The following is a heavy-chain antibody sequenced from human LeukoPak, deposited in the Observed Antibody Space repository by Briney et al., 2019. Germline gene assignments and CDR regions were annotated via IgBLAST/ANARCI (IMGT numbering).Heavy chain of an antibody. V-gene: IGHV4-59*01. CDR2: IYSSGST. CDR3: ARGPTRYYFDY. CDR1: AGSINNYY. Sequence: LETLSLTCSVSAGSINNYYWSWIRQPPGKGLEWVGYIYSSGSTNYNPSLKSRVTISLDTSKNQFSLKLSSVTAADTAVYYCARGPTRYYFDYWGQGTLVTVSS. D-gene: IGHD4-11*01. J-gene: IGHJ4*02.